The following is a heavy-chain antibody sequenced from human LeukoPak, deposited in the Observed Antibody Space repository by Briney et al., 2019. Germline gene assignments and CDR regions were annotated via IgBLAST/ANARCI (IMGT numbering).Heavy chain of an antibody. Sequence: GGSLRLSCAASGFTFSSYSMNWVRQAPGKGLEWVAVIWYDGSNKYYADSVKGRFTISRDNSKNTLYLQMNSLRAEDTAVYYCARDGTTAEFDYWGQGTLVTVSS. V-gene: IGHV3-33*08. CDR3: ARDGTTAEFDY. CDR2: IWYDGSNK. J-gene: IGHJ4*02. CDR1: GFTFSSYS. D-gene: IGHD4-11*01.